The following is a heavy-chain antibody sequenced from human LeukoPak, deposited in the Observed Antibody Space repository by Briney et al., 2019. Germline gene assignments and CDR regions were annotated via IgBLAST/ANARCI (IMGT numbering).Heavy chain of an antibody. V-gene: IGHV3-23*01. J-gene: IGHJ4*02. Sequence: GGSLRLSCAASGFTFSSYAMSWVRQAPGKGLEWVSVISNSGGSTYYADSVKGRFTISRDNSKNTLYLQMNSLRAEVTAVYYCAKARGHIVATHFDYWGQGTLVTVSS. CDR1: GFTFSSYA. CDR3: AKARGHIVATHFDY. D-gene: IGHD5-12*01. CDR2: ISNSGGST.